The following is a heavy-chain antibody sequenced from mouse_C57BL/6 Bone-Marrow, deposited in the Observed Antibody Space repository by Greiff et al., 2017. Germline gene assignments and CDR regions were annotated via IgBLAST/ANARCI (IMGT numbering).Heavy chain of an antibody. CDR3: ARSTMVAYWYFDV. CDR1: GFTFSDYG. Sequence: EVQVVESGGGLVQPGGSLKLSCAASGFTFSDYGMAWVRQAPRKGPEWVAFISNLAYSIYYADTVTGRFTISRENAKNTLYLEMSSLRSEDTAMYYCARSTMVAYWYFDVWGTGTTVTVSS. D-gene: IGHD2-2*01. CDR2: ISNLAYSI. V-gene: IGHV5-15*01. J-gene: IGHJ1*03.